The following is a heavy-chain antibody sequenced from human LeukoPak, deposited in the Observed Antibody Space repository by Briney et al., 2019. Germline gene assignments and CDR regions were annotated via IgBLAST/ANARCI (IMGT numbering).Heavy chain of an antibody. D-gene: IGHD6-13*01. Sequence: PGRSLRLSCAASVFTFSSYDMHWVRQAPGKGLEWVAVIWYDGSNKYYADSVKGRFTISKDNSKNTMYLQMNSLRAEDTAVYYCARDFKGHSSSFRDWGQGTLVTVSS. CDR2: IWYDGSNK. V-gene: IGHV3-33*01. J-gene: IGHJ4*02. CDR3: ARDFKGHSSSFRD. CDR1: VFTFSSYD.